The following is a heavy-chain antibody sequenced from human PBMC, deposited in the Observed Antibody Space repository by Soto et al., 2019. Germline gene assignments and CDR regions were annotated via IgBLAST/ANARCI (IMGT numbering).Heavy chain of an antibody. J-gene: IGHJ6*02. CDR1: GFTFSSSA. V-gene: IGHV3-23*01. Sequence: EVQLLGSGGGLVQPGGSLRLSCAASGFTFSSSAMSWVRQAPGKGLEWVSGISGSGGTTYYAGSVKGRFNVSRDKPKNTLNLEMNSLRAEDTAVYYCAKEPTTISSYYNYYGMDVWGQGTTVTVSS. D-gene: IGHD2-2*01. CDR3: AKEPTTISSYYNYYGMDV. CDR2: ISGSGGTT.